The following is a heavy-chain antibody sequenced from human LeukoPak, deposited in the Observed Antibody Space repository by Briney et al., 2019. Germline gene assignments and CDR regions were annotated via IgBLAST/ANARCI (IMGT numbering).Heavy chain of an antibody. Sequence: ASVKVSCKASGYTFTSYGISWVRQAPGQGLEWMGWISAYNGNTNYAQKLQGRVTMTTDTSTSTAYMELRSLRADDTAAYYCARGAYYASSGYLVYWGQGTLVTVSS. CDR2: ISAYNGNT. CDR1: GYTFTSYG. CDR3: ARGAYYASSGYLVY. J-gene: IGHJ4*02. V-gene: IGHV1-18*01. D-gene: IGHD3-22*01.